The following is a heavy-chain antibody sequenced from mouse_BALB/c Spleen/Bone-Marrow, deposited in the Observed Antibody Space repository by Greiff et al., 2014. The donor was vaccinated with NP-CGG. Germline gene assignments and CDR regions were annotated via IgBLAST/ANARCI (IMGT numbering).Heavy chain of an antibody. D-gene: IGHD2-14*01. J-gene: IGHJ2*01. V-gene: IGHV14-3*02. CDR2: IDPANGNT. CDR3: ARYRLGTYFDY. CDR1: GFNIKDTY. Sequence: EVQLQQSGVELVKPGASVKLSCTASGFNIKDTYMHWVKQRPEQGLEWIGRIDPANGNTKYDPKFQGKATIKADTSSNTAYMQLSSLTSEDTAVYYCARYRLGTYFDYWGQGTTLTVSS.